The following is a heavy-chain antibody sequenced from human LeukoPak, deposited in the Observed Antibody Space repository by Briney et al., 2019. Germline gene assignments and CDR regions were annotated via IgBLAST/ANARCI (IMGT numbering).Heavy chain of an antibody. V-gene: IGHV3-23*01. D-gene: IGHD3-22*01. Sequence: GGSLRLSCAASGFTFGSYAMSWVRQAPGKGLEWVSAISAGGDRTYYADSVKGRFTISRDNSKNTLYLQMNSLRAEDTAVYYCAKESYHYDSSGYIYYFGYWGQGTLVTVSS. J-gene: IGHJ4*02. CDR2: ISAGGDRT. CDR1: GFTFGSYA. CDR3: AKESYHYDSSGYIYYFGY.